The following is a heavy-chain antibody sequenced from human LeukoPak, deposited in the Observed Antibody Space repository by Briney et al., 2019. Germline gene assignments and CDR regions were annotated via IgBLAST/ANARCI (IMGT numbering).Heavy chain of an antibody. J-gene: IGHJ3*01. V-gene: IGHV1-46*01. CDR3: ARVSSGSYYLF. CDR1: GCTFTRYY. CDR2: INPSGGST. Sequence: ASVKVSCKASGCTFTRYYIHWVRQAPGQGLEWMGIINPSGGSTSYAQRFVGRVTLTRDTSTSTVYMELSSLKSEDTAIYYCARVSSGSYYLFWGQGTTVIVSS. D-gene: IGHD3-10*01.